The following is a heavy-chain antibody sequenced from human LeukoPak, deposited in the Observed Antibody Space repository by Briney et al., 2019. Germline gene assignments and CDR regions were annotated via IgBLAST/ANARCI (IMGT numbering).Heavy chain of an antibody. J-gene: IGHJ4*02. Sequence: SETLSLACTVSGGSISSSSYYWGWIRQPPGKGLEWIGSIYYSGSTYYNPSLKSRVTISVGTSKNQFSLKLSSVTAADTAVYYCASWYSSGWYGSFDYWGQGTLVTVSS. CDR1: GGSISSSSYY. D-gene: IGHD6-19*01. CDR2: IYYSGST. V-gene: IGHV4-39*01. CDR3: ASWYSSGWYGSFDY.